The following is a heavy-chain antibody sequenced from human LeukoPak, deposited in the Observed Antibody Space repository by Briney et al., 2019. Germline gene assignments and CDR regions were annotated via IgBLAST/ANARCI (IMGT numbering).Heavy chain of an antibody. CDR2: ISDDSSFT. J-gene: IGHJ6*02. Sequence: GGSLRLSCAASGLVFGKYAMAWVRQAPGKGLECVSIISDDSSFTYYLDSVKGRSTIFRDNSKNTLYLHMNSLKAEDTAVYYCAKDMRSSSPNFHYYGMDVWGQGTTVTVSS. CDR3: AKDMRSSSPNFHYYGMDV. D-gene: IGHD6-6*01. CDR1: GLVFGKYA. V-gene: IGHV3-23*01.